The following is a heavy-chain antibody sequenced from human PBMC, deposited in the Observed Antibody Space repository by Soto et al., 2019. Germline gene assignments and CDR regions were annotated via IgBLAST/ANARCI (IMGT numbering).Heavy chain of an antibody. D-gene: IGHD3-3*01. V-gene: IGHV3-23*01. Sequence: GGSLRLSCAASGFTFSTYAMTWVRQAPGKGLEWVSIISSSGDATYYLDSVKGRFTISRDNSRNTLHLQMNSLRAEDAAVYFCAKNGDFWSWGMDVWGQGTTVTVSS. CDR2: ISSSGDAT. J-gene: IGHJ6*02. CDR3: AKNGDFWSWGMDV. CDR1: GFTFSTYA.